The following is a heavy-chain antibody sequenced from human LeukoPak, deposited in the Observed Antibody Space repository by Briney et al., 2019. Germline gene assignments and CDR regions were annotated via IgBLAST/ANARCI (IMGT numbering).Heavy chain of an antibody. CDR3: ARGVGYYGSGSYSPNFDY. D-gene: IGHD3-10*01. J-gene: IGHJ4*02. CDR1: GGSFSGYY. CDR2: INHSGST. Sequence: PSETPSLTCAVYGGSFSGYYWSWIRQPPGKGLEWIGEINHSGSTNYNPSLKSRVTISVDTSKNQFSLKLSSVTAADTAVYYCARGVGYYGSGSYSPNFDYWGQGTLVTVSS. V-gene: IGHV4-34*01.